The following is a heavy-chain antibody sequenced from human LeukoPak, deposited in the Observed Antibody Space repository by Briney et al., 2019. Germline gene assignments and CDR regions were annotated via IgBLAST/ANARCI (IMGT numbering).Heavy chain of an antibody. CDR2: IPYDGSNE. CDR3: AKGKYCTNGVCYLYYFDY. V-gene: IGHV3-30*18. Sequence: GRSLRLSCAASGFTFSSYGMHWVRQAPGKGLEWVAVIPYDGSNEYYADSVKGRFTISRDNSKNTLYLQMNSLRAEDTAVYYCAKGKYCTNGVCYLYYFDYWGQGTLVTVSS. D-gene: IGHD2-8*01. J-gene: IGHJ4*02. CDR1: GFTFSSYG.